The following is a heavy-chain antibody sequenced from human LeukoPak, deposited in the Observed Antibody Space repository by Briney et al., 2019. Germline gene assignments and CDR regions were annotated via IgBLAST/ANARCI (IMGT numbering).Heavy chain of an antibody. Sequence: KRPESLSLTCTLSGGSPNNYYWSWIRQPPQKGLEWVGYTIYSVSSNYNPSLKSRVTIPVHTSKNQSTLTLICTTAATTPVYYFAREIGVDVFAPCGQGALVTVSS. J-gene: IGHJ5*02. CDR1: GGSPNNYY. CDR2: TIYSVSS. V-gene: IGHV4-59*01. CDR3: AREIGVDVFAP. D-gene: IGHD3-22*01.